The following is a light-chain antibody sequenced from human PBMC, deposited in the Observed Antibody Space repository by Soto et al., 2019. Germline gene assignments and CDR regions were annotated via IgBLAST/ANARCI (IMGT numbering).Light chain of an antibody. Sequence: QSVLTQPASVSGSPGQSITISCTGTSSDVGGYNYVSWYQQHPGKAPKLMIYEVSNRPSGVSNRFSGSKSGNTASLTISGFQAEDEADYYCSSYTSSSTYVVFGGGTKVTVL. V-gene: IGLV2-14*01. CDR3: SSYTSSSTYVV. J-gene: IGLJ2*01. CDR2: EVS. CDR1: SSDVGGYNY.